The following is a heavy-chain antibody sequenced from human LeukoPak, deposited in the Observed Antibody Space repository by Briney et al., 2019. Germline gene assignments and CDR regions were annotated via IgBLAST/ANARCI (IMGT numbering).Heavy chain of an antibody. Sequence: ASVKVSCKASGYTFTSYYMHWVRQAPGQGLEWMGIINPSGGSTSYAQKFQGRVTMTRDTSKNQFSLKLSSVTAADTAVYYCARGEVGPSYYYGMDVWGQGTTVTVSS. V-gene: IGHV1-46*01. CDR1: GYTFTSYY. CDR3: ARGEVGPSYYYGMDV. CDR2: INPSGGST. J-gene: IGHJ6*02. D-gene: IGHD1-26*01.